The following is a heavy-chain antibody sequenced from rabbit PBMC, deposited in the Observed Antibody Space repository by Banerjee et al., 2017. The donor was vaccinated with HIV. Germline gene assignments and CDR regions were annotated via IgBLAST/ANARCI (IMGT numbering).Heavy chain of an antibody. CDR3: TRTTGYNGFYFNL. Sequence: QSLEESGGDLVKPGASLTLTCTASGFSFNNNYYMCWVRQAPGKGLEWIACIYADSSDTTWYASWAKGRFTISKTSSTTVTLQMTSLTAADTATYFCTRTTGYNGFYFNLWGPGTLVTVS. CDR1: GFSFNNNYY. D-gene: IGHD7-1*01. CDR2: IYADSSDTT. J-gene: IGHJ4*01. V-gene: IGHV1S40*01.